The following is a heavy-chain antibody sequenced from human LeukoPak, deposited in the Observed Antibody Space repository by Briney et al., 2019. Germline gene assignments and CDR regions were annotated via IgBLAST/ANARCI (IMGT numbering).Heavy chain of an antibody. CDR2: IWYDGSNK. CDR1: GFTFSSYW. Sequence: GGSLRLSCAASGFTFSSYWMTWVRQAPGKGLEWVAVIWYDGSNKYYADSVKGRFTISRDNSKNTLYLQMNSLRAEDTAVYYCARDSWGSRYTGSYYYYGMDVWGQGTTVTVSS. CDR3: ARDSWGSRYTGSYYYYGMDV. D-gene: IGHD1-26*01. J-gene: IGHJ6*02. V-gene: IGHV3-33*08.